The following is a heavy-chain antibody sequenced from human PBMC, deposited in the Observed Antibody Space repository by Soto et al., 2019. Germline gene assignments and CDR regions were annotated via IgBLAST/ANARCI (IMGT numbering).Heavy chain of an antibody. J-gene: IGHJ4*02. Sequence: GASVKVSCKASGYTFTSYGISWVRQAPGQGLEWMGWISAYNGNTNYAQKLQGRVTMTTDTSTSTAYMELSSLRSEDTAVYYCARSPANDFWSGCLVDWGQGTLVTVSS. CDR2: ISAYNGNT. CDR3: ARSPANDFWSGCLVD. D-gene: IGHD3-3*01. V-gene: IGHV1-18*01. CDR1: GYTFTSYG.